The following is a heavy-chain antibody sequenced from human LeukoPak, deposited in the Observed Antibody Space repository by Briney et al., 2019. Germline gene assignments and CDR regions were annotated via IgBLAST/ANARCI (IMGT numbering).Heavy chain of an antibody. D-gene: IGHD2-2*01. V-gene: IGHV3-30*02. Sequence: GGSLRLSCAASGFTFSSYGMHWVRQAPGKGLEWVAFIRYDGSNKYYADSVKGRFTISRDNSKNTLYLQRNSLRAEDTSGYYCSRRNYAAPQNCAFDFWGQGTMVTVSS. CDR2: IRYDGSNK. J-gene: IGHJ3*01. CDR3: SRRNYAAPQNCAFDF. CDR1: GFTFSSYG.